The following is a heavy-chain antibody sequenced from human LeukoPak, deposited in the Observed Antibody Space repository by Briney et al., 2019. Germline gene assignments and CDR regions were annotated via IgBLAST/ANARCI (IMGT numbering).Heavy chain of an antibody. Sequence: SETLSLTCTVSGGSLSSYYWSWIRQPPGKGLEWIGYIYYSGSTNYKPSLKSRVTISVDTSKNRFSLKLSSVTAADTAVYYCARGGYYGSGNDFRFDPWGQGTLVTVSS. D-gene: IGHD3-10*01. CDR3: ARGGYYGSGNDFRFDP. CDR2: IYYSGST. CDR1: GGSLSSYY. J-gene: IGHJ5*02. V-gene: IGHV4-59*01.